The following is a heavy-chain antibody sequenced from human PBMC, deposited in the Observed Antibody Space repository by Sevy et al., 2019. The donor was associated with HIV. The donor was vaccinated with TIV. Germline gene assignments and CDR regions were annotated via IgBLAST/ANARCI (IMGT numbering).Heavy chain of an antibody. CDR1: GFTFSSYW. CDR3: AREGYYDSSGFGY. CDR2: IKQDGSEK. Sequence: GGSLRLSCAASGFTFSSYWMSWVRQAPGKGLEWVANIKQDGSEKYYVDSVKGRFTISRDNAKNSLYLQMNSLRAEDKAVYYCAREGYYDSSGFGYWGQGTLVTVSS. J-gene: IGHJ4*02. D-gene: IGHD3-22*01. V-gene: IGHV3-7*01.